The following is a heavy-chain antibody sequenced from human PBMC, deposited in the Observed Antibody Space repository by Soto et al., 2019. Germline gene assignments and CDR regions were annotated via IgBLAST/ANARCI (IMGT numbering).Heavy chain of an antibody. J-gene: IGHJ4*02. Sequence: QVQLVQSGAEVKKPGASVKVSCKASGYTFTSYYMNWVRQPPGQGLEWMGMINPNSGTTSYAQKYQGRGTLPRDTSTSTVSMELSSLRSEDTGVYYCARYLYDLRGDKFGTVDYWGQGTLVTVSS. D-gene: IGHD3-16*01. V-gene: IGHV1-46*01. CDR3: ARYLYDLRGDKFGTVDY. CDR2: INPNSGTT. CDR1: GYTFTSYY.